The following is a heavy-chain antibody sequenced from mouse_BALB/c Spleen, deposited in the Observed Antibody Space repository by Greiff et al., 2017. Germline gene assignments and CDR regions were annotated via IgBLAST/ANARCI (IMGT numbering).Heavy chain of an antibody. V-gene: IGHV1-69*02. J-gene: IGHJ1*01. CDR3: TRWDYYGSSGWYFDV. CDR1: GYTFTSYW. Sequence: VQLQQPGAELVRPGASVKLSCKASGYTFTSYWINWVKQRPGQGLEWIGNIYPSDSYTNYNQKFKDKATLTVDKSSSTAYMQLSSPTSEDSAVYYCTRWDYYGSSGWYFDVWGAGTTVTVSS. CDR2: IYPSDSYT. D-gene: IGHD1-1*01.